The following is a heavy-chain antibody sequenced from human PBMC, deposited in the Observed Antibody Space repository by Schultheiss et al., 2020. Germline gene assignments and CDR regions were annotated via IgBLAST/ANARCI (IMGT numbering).Heavy chain of an antibody. CDR2: INHSGST. CDR3: ARDYSSSSGKAFDI. D-gene: IGHD6-6*01. Sequence: SETLSLTCTVSGGSISKPYWNWLRQPPGKGLEWIGEINHSGSTNYNPSLKSRVTISVDTSKNQFSLKLSSVTAADTAVYYCARDYSSSSGKAFDIWGQGTMVTVSS. V-gene: IGHV4-34*01. CDR1: GGSISKPY. J-gene: IGHJ3*02.